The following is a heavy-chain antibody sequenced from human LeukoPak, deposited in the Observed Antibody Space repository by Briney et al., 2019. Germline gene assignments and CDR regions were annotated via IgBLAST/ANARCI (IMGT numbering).Heavy chain of an antibody. CDR2: ISGSGGST. CDR1: GFTFSSYA. D-gene: IGHD3-9*01. CDR3: AKDLGLRYFDWLPPFDAFDI. Sequence: PGGSLRLSCAASGFTFSSYAMSWVRQAPGKGLEWVSAISGSGGSTYYADSVKGRFTISRDNSKNTLYLQMNSLRAEDTAVYYCAKDLGLRYFDWLPPFDAFDIWGQGTMVTVSS. J-gene: IGHJ3*02. V-gene: IGHV3-23*01.